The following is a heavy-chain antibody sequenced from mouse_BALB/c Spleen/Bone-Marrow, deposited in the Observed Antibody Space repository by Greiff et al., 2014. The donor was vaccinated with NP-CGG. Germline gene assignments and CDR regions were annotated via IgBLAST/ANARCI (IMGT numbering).Heavy chain of an antibody. CDR2: IDLANGNT. V-gene: IGHV14-3*02. Sequence: EVQLQQSGAELVKPGASVKLSCTASGFNIKDTYMHWVKQRPEQGLEWIGRIDLANGNTKYDPKFQGKATITADTSSNTAYLQLSSLTSEDTAVYYCARFPYDYGGGDYWGQGTTLTVSS. CDR1: GFNIKDTY. D-gene: IGHD2-4*01. CDR3: ARFPYDYGGGDY. J-gene: IGHJ2*01.